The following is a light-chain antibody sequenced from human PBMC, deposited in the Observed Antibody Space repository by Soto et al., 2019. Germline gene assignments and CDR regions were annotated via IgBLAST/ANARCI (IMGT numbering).Light chain of an antibody. Sequence: DIQMTQSPSTLSASVGDRVTITCRASQIISRWLAWYQQKPGKAPKLLIYKASTLESEVPSRFSGSGSGTEFTLTINSLQPDDFATYYCQQYDTYWTFGQGTKVEIK. CDR2: KAS. J-gene: IGKJ1*01. CDR1: QIISRW. CDR3: QQYDTYWT. V-gene: IGKV1-5*03.